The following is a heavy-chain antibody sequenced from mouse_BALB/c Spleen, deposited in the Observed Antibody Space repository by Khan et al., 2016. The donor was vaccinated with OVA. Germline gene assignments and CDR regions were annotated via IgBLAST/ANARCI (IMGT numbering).Heavy chain of an antibody. CDR1: GFSLTGYG. CDR2: IWGDGTT. V-gene: IGHV2-6-7*01. CDR3: ARAYYGNYREAMDY. J-gene: IGHJ4*01. D-gene: IGHD2-10*01. Sequence: QVQLKESGPGLVAPSQSLSITCTVSGFSLTGYGVNWVRQPPGKGLEWLGMIWGDGTTDYNSALNSRLSISKDNSKSQVFLKMNSLQTDDIARYYCARAYYGNYREAMDYWGQGTSVTVSS.